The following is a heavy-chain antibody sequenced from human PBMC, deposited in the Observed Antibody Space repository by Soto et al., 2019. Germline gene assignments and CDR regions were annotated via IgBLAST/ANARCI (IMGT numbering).Heavy chain of an antibody. D-gene: IGHD1-26*01. J-gene: IGHJ4*02. CDR1: GLTFSSYW. Sequence: EVQLVESGGGLVQPGGSLRLSCAASGLTFSSYWMHWVRQAPGKGLVWVSRINTAGSSTTYADSVKGRFTISRDNTKNTLFRQLNRLRVEDSAVYYWARASGSNIGFDYWGQGTLVTVSS. CDR3: ARASGSNIGFDY. V-gene: IGHV3-74*01. CDR2: INTAGSST.